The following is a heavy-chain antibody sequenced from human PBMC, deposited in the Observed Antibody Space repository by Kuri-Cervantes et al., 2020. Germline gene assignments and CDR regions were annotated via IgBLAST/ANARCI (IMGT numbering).Heavy chain of an antibody. D-gene: IGHD3-9*01. V-gene: IGHV4-61*01. CDR1: GGSISSSSYY. J-gene: IGHJ4*02. CDR3: ARGTDYDILTGYFLPYFDY. CDR2: IYYSGST. Sequence: GSLRLSCTVSGGSISSSSYYWSWIRQPPGKGLEWIGYIYYSGSTNYNPSLKSRVTISVDTSKNQFSLKLSSVTAADTAVYYCARGTDYDILTGYFLPYFDYWGQGTLVTVSS.